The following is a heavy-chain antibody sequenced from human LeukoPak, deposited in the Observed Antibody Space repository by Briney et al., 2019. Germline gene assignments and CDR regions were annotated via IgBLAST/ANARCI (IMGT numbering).Heavy chain of an antibody. CDR3: AREGQYSVGATRPYAFDI. Sequence: FTFXXXXXNXVRXXXGXGXXWXXXIXXXSSYIYYADSLNALFTIPRANAKNSLYLQMNSLRAEDTAVYHCAREGQYSVGATRPYAFDIWGQGTMVTVSS. CDR2: IXXXSSYI. J-gene: IGHJ3*02. D-gene: IGHD1-26*01. CDR1: FTFXXXX. V-gene: IGHV3-21*01.